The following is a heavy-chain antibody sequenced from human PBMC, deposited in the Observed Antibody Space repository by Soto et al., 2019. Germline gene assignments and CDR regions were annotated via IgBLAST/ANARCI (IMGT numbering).Heavy chain of an antibody. Sequence: SVKVSCKASGGTFSSYAISWVRQAPGQGLEWMGWIIPIFGTANYAQKFQGRVTITADESTSTAYTELSSLRSEDTAVYYCARDLDLGNYYYYYYGMDVWGQGTTVTVSS. CDR2: IIPIFGTA. J-gene: IGHJ6*02. CDR3: ARDLDLGNYYYYYYGMDV. CDR1: GGTFSSYA. V-gene: IGHV1-69*13.